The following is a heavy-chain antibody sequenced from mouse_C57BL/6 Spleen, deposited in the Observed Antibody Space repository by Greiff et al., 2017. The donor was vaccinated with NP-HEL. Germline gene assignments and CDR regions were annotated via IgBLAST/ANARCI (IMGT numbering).Heavy chain of an antibody. J-gene: IGHJ4*01. CDR2: IYPGDGDT. V-gene: IGHV1-82*01. CDR1: GYAFSSSW. Sequence: VQRVESGPELVKPGASVKISCKASGYAFSSSWMNWVKQRPGKGLEWIGRIYPGDGDTNYNGKFKGKATLTADKSSSTAYMQLSSLTSEDSAVYFCARKIYYDLYAMDYWGQGTSVTVSS. D-gene: IGHD2-4*01. CDR3: ARKIYYDLYAMDY.